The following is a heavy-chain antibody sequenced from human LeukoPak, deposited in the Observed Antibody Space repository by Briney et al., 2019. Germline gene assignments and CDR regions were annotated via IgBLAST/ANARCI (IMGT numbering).Heavy chain of an antibody. CDR3: ARGWGSSNDAFDI. CDR2: MNPNSGNT. D-gene: IGHD6-6*01. Sequence: ASVKVSCKASGYTFTSYDINWVRQATGQGLERMGWMNPNSGNTGYAQKFQGRVTITRNTSISTAYMELSSLRSEDTAVYYCARGWGSSNDAFDIWGQGTMITVSS. J-gene: IGHJ3*02. CDR1: GYTFTSYD. V-gene: IGHV1-8*03.